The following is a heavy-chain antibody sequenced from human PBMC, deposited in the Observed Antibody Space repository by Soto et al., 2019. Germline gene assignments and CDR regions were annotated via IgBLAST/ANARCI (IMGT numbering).Heavy chain of an antibody. CDR2: INPNSGGT. J-gene: IGHJ5*02. D-gene: IGHD3-3*01. Sequence: GASVKVSCKASGYTFTGYYMHWVRQAPGQGLEWMGWINPNSGGTNYAQKFQGWVTMTRDTSISTAYMELSRLRSDDTAVYYCARSNYDFWSGYYGAAWDTTNNWFDPWGQGTLVTVSS. V-gene: IGHV1-2*04. CDR1: GYTFTGYY. CDR3: ARSNYDFWSGYYGAAWDTTNNWFDP.